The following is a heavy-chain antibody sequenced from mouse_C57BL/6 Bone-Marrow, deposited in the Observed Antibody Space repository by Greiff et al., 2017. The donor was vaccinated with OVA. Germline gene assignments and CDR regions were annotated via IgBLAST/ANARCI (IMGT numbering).Heavy chain of an antibody. D-gene: IGHD1-1*01. CDR3: AALLRLYYFDY. Sequence: VQLQQSGAELVKPGASVKLSCKASGYTFTSYWMHWVKQRPGQGLAWIGMIHPNSGSTNYNEKFKSKATLTVDKSSSTAYMQLSSLTSEDSAVYYCAALLRLYYFDYWGQGTTLTVSS. CDR1: GYTFTSYW. CDR2: IHPNSGST. J-gene: IGHJ2*01. V-gene: IGHV1-64*01.